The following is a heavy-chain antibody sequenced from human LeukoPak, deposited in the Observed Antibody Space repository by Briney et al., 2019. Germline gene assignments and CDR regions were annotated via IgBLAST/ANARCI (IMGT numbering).Heavy chain of an antibody. CDR1: GGSISSSNW. CDR2: IYHTGST. J-gene: IGHJ4*02. V-gene: IGHV4-4*02. Sequence: SGTLSLTCAVSGGSISSSNWWSWVRQPPGKGLEWIGEIYHTGSTNYNPSLKSRVTISVDTSKNELSLKLSSVTAADTAVYYCARHQGFTSMVRGVIDYWGQGTLDTVSS. D-gene: IGHD3-10*01. CDR3: ARHQGFTSMVRGVIDY.